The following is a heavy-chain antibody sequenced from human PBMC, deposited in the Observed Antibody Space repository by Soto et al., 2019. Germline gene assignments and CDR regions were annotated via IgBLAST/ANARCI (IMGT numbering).Heavy chain of an antibody. V-gene: IGHV3-53*01. Sequence: EEQLVEPGGGLIQPGGSLRLSCEASGFSVSSTYMGWVRQAPGQGLEWVSIIFRDGTTFDADSVRGRFSISRDNFRNTVFLQMNSLRGDDTAVYHCGRLEFYYSDESGESTLRYFDLWGRGALVTVSS. D-gene: IGHD2-15*01. CDR2: IFRDGTT. CDR1: GFSVSSTY. CDR3: GRLEFYYSDESGESTLRYFDL. J-gene: IGHJ2*01.